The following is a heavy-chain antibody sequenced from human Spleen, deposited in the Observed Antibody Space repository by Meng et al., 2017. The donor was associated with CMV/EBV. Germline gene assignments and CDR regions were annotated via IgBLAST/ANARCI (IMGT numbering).Heavy chain of an antibody. J-gene: IGHJ5*02. CDR2: MNPNSGNT. CDR3: ARGQGTGWFDP. V-gene: IGHV1-8*01. D-gene: IGHD3-10*01. Sequence: ASVKVSCKTSGYSFTIFGVNWVRQATGQGLEWMGWMNPNSGNTGYAQRFQGRVTITRDTSISTAYMELSSLRSEDTAVYYCARGQGTGWFDPWGQGTLVTVSS. CDR1: GYSFTIFG.